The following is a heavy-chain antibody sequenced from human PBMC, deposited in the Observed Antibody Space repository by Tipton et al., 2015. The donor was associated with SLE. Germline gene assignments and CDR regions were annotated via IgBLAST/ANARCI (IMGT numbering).Heavy chain of an antibody. CDR1: GDSISSHY. Sequence: TLSLTCTVSGDSISSHYWSWFRQPPGKRLEWIGYIYSSGIIRYSSSLRSRATISEDTSKNQFSLKLSSVTAADTAVYYCARGWGYDSLYYYYGMDVWGQGTTVTVSS. V-gene: IGHV4-59*11. J-gene: IGHJ6*02. CDR3: ARGWGYDSLYYYYGMDV. CDR2: IYSSGII. D-gene: IGHD5-12*01.